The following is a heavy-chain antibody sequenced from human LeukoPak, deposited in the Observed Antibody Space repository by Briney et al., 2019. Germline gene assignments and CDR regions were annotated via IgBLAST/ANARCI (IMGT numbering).Heavy chain of an antibody. V-gene: IGHV1-18*01. CDR2: ISAYNGNT. D-gene: IGHD3-3*01. CDR3: ARGGVRFLEWLPLAY. J-gene: IGHJ4*02. CDR1: GYTFTSYG. Sequence: ASVKVSCKASGYTFTSYGISWVRQAPGQGLEWMGWISAYNGNTNYAQKLQGRVTMTTDTSTSTAYMELSRLRSDDTAVYYCARGGVRFLEWLPLAYWGQGTLVTVSS.